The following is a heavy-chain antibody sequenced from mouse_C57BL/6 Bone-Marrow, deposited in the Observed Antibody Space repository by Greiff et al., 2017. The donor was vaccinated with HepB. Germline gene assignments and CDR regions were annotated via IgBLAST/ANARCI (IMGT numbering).Heavy chain of an antibody. CDR3: AKSPLYDYGGSWAMDY. Sequence: QVQLKQSGPGLVQPSQSLSITCTVSGFSLTSYGVHWVRQPPGKGLEWLGVIWSGGSTDYNAAFISRLSISKDNSKSQVFFKMNSLQADDTAIYYCAKSPLYDYGGSWAMDYWGQGTSVTVSS. D-gene: IGHD2-4*01. CDR2: IWSGGST. CDR1: GFSLTSYG. J-gene: IGHJ4*01. V-gene: IGHV2-4*01.